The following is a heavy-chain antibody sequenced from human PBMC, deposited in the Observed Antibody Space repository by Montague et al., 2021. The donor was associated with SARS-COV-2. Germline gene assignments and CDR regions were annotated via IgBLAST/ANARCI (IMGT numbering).Heavy chain of an antibody. Sequence: SLRLSCAASGFYFSYAMHWVRQAPGKGLEWVALISNDGSSKHYADSVKGRFTISRDNSKSTLYLQMNSLRTEGTAVYYCARESGSFHDGGYFDYWGQGSLVTVSS. J-gene: IGHJ4*02. D-gene: IGHD1-26*01. CDR1: GFYFSYA. V-gene: IGHV3-30*04. CDR2: ISNDGSSK. CDR3: ARESGSFHDGGYFDY.